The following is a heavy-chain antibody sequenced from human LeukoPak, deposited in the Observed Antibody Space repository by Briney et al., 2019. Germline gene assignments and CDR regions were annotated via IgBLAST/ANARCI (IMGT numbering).Heavy chain of an antibody. J-gene: IGHJ4*02. CDR2: IYYSGST. CDR1: GGSISSYY. D-gene: IGHD6-13*01. Sequence: SETLSLTCTVSGGSISSYYWSWIRQPPGKGLEWIGYIYYSGSTNYNPFLKSRVTISVDTSKNQFSLKLSSVTAADTAVYYCARHLYDSSWYALNFDYWGQGTLVTVSS. V-gene: IGHV4-59*08. CDR3: ARHLYDSSWYALNFDY.